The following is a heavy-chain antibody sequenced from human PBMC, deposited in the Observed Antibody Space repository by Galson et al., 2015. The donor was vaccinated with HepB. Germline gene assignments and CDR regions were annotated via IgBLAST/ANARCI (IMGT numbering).Heavy chain of an antibody. CDR2: INPSGGST. Sequence: SVKVSCKASGYTFTSYYMHWVRQAPGQGLEWMGIINPSGGSTSYAQKSQGRVTMTRDTPTSTVYMELSNLRSEDTAVYYCARAPGRTGDIDYWGQGTLVTVSS. V-gene: IGHV1-46*03. D-gene: IGHD7-27*01. CDR1: GYTFTSYY. CDR3: ARAPGRTGDIDY. J-gene: IGHJ4*02.